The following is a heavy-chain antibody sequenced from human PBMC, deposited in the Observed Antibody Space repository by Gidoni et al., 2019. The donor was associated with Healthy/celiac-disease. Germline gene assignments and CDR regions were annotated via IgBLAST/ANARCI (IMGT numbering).Heavy chain of an antibody. J-gene: IGHJ5*02. CDR2: FDPEDGET. CDR1: GYTLTELS. D-gene: IGHD3-10*01. CDR3: GAKGGSGSRGVGWFDP. Sequence: QVQLVQSGAEVKKPGASVKVSCKVSGYTLTELSMHWVRQAPGKGLEWMGGFDPEDGETIYAQKFQGRVTMTEDTSTDTAYMELSSLRSEDTAVYYCGAKGGSGSRGVGWFDPWGQGTLVTVSS. V-gene: IGHV1-24*01.